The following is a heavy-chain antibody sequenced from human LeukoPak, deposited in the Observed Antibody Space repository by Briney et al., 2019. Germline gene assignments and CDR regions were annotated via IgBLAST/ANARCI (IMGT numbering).Heavy chain of an antibody. J-gene: IGHJ5*02. D-gene: IGHD3-10*01. CDR1: GYTFTSYG. CDR3: ARDLARDGSGSYYPGDNWFDP. V-gene: IGHV1-18*01. Sequence: ASVKVSCKASGYTFTSYGISWVRQAPGQGLEWMGWISAYNGNTNYAQKLQGRVTMTTDTSTSTAYMELRSLRSDDTAVYYCARDLARDGSGSYYPGDNWFDPWGQGTLVTVSP. CDR2: ISAYNGNT.